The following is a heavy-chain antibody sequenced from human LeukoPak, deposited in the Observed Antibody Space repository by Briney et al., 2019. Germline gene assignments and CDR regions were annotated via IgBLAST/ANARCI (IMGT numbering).Heavy chain of an antibody. CDR3: ASPRIDI. CDR2: INSGSTQT. Sequence: GGSLRLSCAASGFTFKTYGMNWVRQAPGKGLEWVSSINSGSTQTYCADSVKGRFTIARDNAKNSLYLQMNSLRAEDTAVYYCASPRIDIWGQGTMVTVSS. CDR1: GFTFKTYG. V-gene: IGHV3-21*01. J-gene: IGHJ3*02.